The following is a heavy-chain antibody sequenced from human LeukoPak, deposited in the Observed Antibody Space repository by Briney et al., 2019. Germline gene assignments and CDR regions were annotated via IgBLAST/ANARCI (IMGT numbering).Heavy chain of an antibody. D-gene: IGHD2-2*01. CDR2: INHSGST. Sequence: PSETLSLTCAVYGGSFSGYYWSWIRQPPGKGLEWIGEINHSGSTNYDPSLKSRVTISVDTSKNQFSLKLSSVTAADTAVYYCARRGRRRDYCSSTSCLFRGPFDYWGQGTLVTVSS. CDR3: ARRGRRRDYCSSTSCLFRGPFDY. V-gene: IGHV4-34*01. CDR1: GGSFSGYY. J-gene: IGHJ4*02.